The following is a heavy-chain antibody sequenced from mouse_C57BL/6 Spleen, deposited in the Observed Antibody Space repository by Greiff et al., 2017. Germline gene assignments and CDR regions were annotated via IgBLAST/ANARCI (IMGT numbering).Heavy chain of an antibody. D-gene: IGHD2-13*01. J-gene: IGHJ4*01. CDR2: IYPSDSET. Sequence: QVQLQQPGAELVRPGSSVKLSCKASGYTFTSYWMEWVKQRPGQGLEWIGNIYPSDSETHYNQKFKDKATLTVDKSSSTAYMQLSSLTSADSAVYYCARVTWSKRDYAMDYWGQGTSVTVSS. CDR3: ARVTWSKRDYAMDY. CDR1: GYTFTSYW. V-gene: IGHV1-61*01.